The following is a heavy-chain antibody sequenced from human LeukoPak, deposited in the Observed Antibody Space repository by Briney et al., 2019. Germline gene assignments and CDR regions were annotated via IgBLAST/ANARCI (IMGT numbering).Heavy chain of an antibody. V-gene: IGHV4-30-2*01. Sequence: PSETLSLTCTVSGGSVSSGSSYWSWIRQPPGKGLEWIGYIYHSGSTYYNPSLKSRVTISVDRSKNQFSLKLSSVTAADTAVYYCANQGCGGDCYIFDYWGQGTLVTVSS. CDR3: ANQGCGGDCYIFDY. CDR1: GGSVSSGSSY. J-gene: IGHJ4*02. CDR2: IYHSGST. D-gene: IGHD2-21*01.